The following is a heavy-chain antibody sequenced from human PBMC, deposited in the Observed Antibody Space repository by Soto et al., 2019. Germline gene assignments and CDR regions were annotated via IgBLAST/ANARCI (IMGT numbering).Heavy chain of an antibody. V-gene: IGHV4-31*03. CDR3: AREGETYAEDRNWFDP. CDR1: GGSISSGGYY. J-gene: IGHJ5*02. D-gene: IGHD2-15*01. Sequence: QVQLQESGPGLVKPSQTLSLTCTVSGGSISSGGYYWSWIRQHPGKGLEWIGYIYYSGSTYYNPSLKSRVTISVDTSKNQFSLKLSSVTAADTAVYYCAREGETYAEDRNWFDPWGQGTLVTVSS. CDR2: IYYSGST.